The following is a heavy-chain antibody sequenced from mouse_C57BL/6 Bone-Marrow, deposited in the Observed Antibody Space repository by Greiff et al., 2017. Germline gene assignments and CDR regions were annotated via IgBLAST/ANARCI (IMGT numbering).Heavy chain of an antibody. CDR2: IDPENGDT. CDR3: TTPYYPFGY. J-gene: IGHJ2*01. CDR1: GFNIKDDY. V-gene: IGHV14-4*01. D-gene: IGHD2-10*01. Sequence: EVQVVESGAELVRPGASVKLSCTASGFNIKDDYMHWVKQRPEQGLEWIGWIDPENGDTEYASKFQGKATITADTSSNTAYLQLSSLTSEDTAVYYWTTPYYPFGYWGQGTTHTVSS.